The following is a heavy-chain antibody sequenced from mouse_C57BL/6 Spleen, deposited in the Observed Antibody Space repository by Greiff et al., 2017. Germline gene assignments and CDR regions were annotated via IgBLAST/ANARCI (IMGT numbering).Heavy chain of an antibody. Sequence: DVQLVESGGGLVKPGGSLKLSCAASGFTFSSYTMSWVRQTPEKRLEWVATISGGGGNTYYPDSVKGRFTISRDNAKNTLYLQMSSLRSEDTALYYCARPGFITTVVADWYFDVWGTGTTVTVSS. V-gene: IGHV5-9*01. D-gene: IGHD1-1*01. CDR1: GFTFSSYT. CDR3: ARPGFITTVVADWYFDV. CDR2: ISGGGGNT. J-gene: IGHJ1*03.